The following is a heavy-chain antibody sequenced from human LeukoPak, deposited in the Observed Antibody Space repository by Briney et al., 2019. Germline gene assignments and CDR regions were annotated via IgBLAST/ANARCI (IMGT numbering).Heavy chain of an antibody. D-gene: IGHD1-7*01. J-gene: IGHJ5*02. V-gene: IGHV3-30*03. Sequence: GGSLRLSCAASGFTFSSYGMHWVRQAPGKGLEWVAVISYDGSNKYYADSVKGRFTISRDNSKNTLYLQMNSLRAEDTAVYYCARVMPITGTTPDPWGQGTLVTVSS. CDR1: GFTFSSYG. CDR3: ARVMPITGTTPDP. CDR2: ISYDGSNK.